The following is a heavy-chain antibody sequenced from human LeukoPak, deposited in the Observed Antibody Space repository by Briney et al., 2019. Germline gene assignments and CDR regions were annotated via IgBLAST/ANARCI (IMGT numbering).Heavy chain of an antibody. V-gene: IGHV3-23*01. D-gene: IGHD3-3*01. CDR3: AKGSRFLEWLFPLDY. J-gene: IGHJ4*02. Sequence: GGSLRLSCAASGFTFNTYAMSWVRQAPGKGLEWVSTISGTGDYTFYADSVKGRFTISRDNSKNTVYLQMNGLRAGDTAVYYCAKGSRFLEWLFPLDYWGQGTLVTVSS. CDR2: ISGTGDYT. CDR1: GFTFNTYA.